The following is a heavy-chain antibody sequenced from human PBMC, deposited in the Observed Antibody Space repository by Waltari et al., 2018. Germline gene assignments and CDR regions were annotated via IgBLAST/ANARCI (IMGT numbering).Heavy chain of an antibody. CDR3: ARYLNWGLPRFDN. J-gene: IGHJ4*02. Sequence: EVQLAESGGAVVRPGGSLRLTCVASGFKFNASGMSWVRRVPGKGLEWVSGITWNGGIISYSDSVKGRFTITRDNDKNSLSLQMTSLRVEDTALYYCARYLNWGLPRFDNWGQGTQVTVSS. D-gene: IGHD3-16*01. CDR1: GFKFNASG. V-gene: IGHV3-20*04. CDR2: ITWNGGII.